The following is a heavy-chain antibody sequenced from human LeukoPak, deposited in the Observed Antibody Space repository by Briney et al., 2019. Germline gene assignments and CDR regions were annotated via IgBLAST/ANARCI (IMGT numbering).Heavy chain of an antibody. CDR2: INSDGSIT. V-gene: IGHV3-74*01. Sequence: GGSLRLSCAASGFTFTTYWMHWVRHAPGKGLVWVSHINSDGSITSYADSVKGRLTISRDNAKNTLYLQMNSLRAEDTAVYYCAKDRLATIAFDYWGQGTLVTVSS. CDR3: AKDRLATIAFDY. CDR1: GFTFTTYW. J-gene: IGHJ4*02. D-gene: IGHD5-24*01.